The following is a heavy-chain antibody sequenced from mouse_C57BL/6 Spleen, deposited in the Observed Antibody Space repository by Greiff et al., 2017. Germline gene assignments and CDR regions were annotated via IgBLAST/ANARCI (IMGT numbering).Heavy chain of an antibody. V-gene: IGHV5-6*01. Sequence: DVHLVESGGDLVKPGGSLKLSCAASGFTFSSYGMSWVRQTPDKRLEWVATISSGGSYTYYPDSVKGRFTISRDNAKNTLYLQMSSLKSEDTAMYYCARGEYFDVWGTGTTVTVSS. CDR1: GFTFSSYG. CDR3: ARGEYFDV. CDR2: ISSGGSYT. J-gene: IGHJ1*03.